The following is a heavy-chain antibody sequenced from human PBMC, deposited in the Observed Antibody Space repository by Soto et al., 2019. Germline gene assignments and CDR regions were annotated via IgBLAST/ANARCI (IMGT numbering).Heavy chain of an antibody. V-gene: IGHV3-64*01. J-gene: IGHJ2*01. CDR1: GFTFSSYA. CDR2: ISGNGGST. Sequence: EVQLVESGGGLVQPGGSLRLSCAASGFTFSSYAMHWVRQAPGKGLEYVSAISGNGGSTYYANSVKGRFTISRDNSKNTLYLQMASLRAEDMAVYYCARRTPGWYFDLWGRGTLVTVSS. CDR3: ARRTPGWYFDL.